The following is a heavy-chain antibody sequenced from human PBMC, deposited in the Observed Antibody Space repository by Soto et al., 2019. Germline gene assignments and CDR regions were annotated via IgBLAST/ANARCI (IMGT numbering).Heavy chain of an antibody. CDR1: GYTFTSYG. Sequence: ASVKVSCKASGYTFTSYGISWVRQAPGQGLEWMGWISAYNGNTNYAQKLQGRVTMTTDTSTSTAYMELRSLRSDDTAVYYCARDFAVAGRYYYYYVMDVWGQGTTVTVSS. CDR3: ARDFAVAGRYYYYYVMDV. V-gene: IGHV1-18*01. D-gene: IGHD6-19*01. CDR2: ISAYNGNT. J-gene: IGHJ6*02.